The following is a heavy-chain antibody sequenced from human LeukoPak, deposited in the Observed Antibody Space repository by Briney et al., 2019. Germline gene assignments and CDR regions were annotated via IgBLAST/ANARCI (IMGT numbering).Heavy chain of an antibody. J-gene: IGHJ6*03. CDR1: GFTFISYE. CDR2: ISSSGSTI. V-gene: IGHV3-48*03. CDR3: ARADILTGYFMDV. Sequence: GGPLRLSCAASGFTFISYEMHWVRQAPGKGLEWVSYISSSGSTIYYADSVGGRFTVSRDNAKNSLYLQVNSLGAEDTAVYYCARADILTGYFMDVWGKGTTVTVSS. D-gene: IGHD3-9*01.